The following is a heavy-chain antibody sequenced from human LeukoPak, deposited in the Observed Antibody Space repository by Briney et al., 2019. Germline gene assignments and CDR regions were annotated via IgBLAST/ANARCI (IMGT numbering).Heavy chain of an antibody. J-gene: IGHJ4*02. Sequence: PGGSLRLPCSASGFTFSNYAMHWVRQAPGKGLDYVSTISGNGGSTYHADSVKGRITISRDNSKNTLYLQMSSLRVEDTAVYYCVKGSEGYSDSKSDYWGQGTLVTVSS. CDR3: VKGSEGYSDSKSDY. CDR1: GFTFSNYA. CDR2: ISGNGGST. D-gene: IGHD3-22*01. V-gene: IGHV3-64D*09.